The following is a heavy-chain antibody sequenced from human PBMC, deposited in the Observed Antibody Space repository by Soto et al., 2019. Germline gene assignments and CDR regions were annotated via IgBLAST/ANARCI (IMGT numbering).Heavy chain of an antibody. CDR1: GYTFTSYG. D-gene: IGHD4-4*01. CDR3: AREYSNGVLSYYYYGMDV. J-gene: IGHJ6*02. V-gene: IGHV1-18*01. Sequence: EASVKVSCKASGYTFTSYGISWVRQAPGQGLEWMGWISAYNGNTNYAQKLQGRVTMTTDTSTSTAYMELRSLRSDDTAVYYCAREYSNGVLSYYYYGMDVWGQGTTVTVSS. CDR2: ISAYNGNT.